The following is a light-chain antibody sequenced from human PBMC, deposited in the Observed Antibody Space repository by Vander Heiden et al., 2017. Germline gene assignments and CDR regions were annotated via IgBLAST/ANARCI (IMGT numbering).Light chain of an antibody. Sequence: VLTQPPSASGTPGQRVTISCSGSSSNVGSNYVYWYQQVPGTAPKLLIYMNSQRPSGVPDRFSGSKSGTSGSLAISGLRSEDEADYYCAAWDDSLKGWVFGGGTKLTVL. CDR3: AAWDDSLKGWV. CDR2: MNS. J-gene: IGLJ3*02. CDR1: SSNVGSNY. V-gene: IGLV1-47*01.